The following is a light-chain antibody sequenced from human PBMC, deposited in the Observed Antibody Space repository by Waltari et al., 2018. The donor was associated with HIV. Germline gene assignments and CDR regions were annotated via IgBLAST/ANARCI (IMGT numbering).Light chain of an antibody. V-gene: IGLV2-14*01. CDR3: SSYSSSDTHVV. CDR2: EGR. CDR1: SSDAGGYNY. Sequence: QSALTQPASASGSPGQSITISCTGTSSDAGGYNYVSWYQQHPVKDTKLRIYEGRNRPPGVSNRCSASQSGNTASLTISGLQAEDEAYYYCSSYSSSDTHVVFGGGTKLTVL. J-gene: IGLJ2*01.